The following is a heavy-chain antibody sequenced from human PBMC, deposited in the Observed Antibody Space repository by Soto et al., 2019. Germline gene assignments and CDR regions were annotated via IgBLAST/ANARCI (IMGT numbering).Heavy chain of an antibody. V-gene: IGHV3-30-3*01. J-gene: IGHJ4*02. CDR1: GFTFSSYA. CDR3: ARDWRGAAGDIT. Sequence: GGSLRLSCAASGFTFSSYAMHWVRQAPGKGLEWVAVISYDGSNKYYADSVKGRFTISRDNAMRLLYLQMNSLRDEDTAVYYCARDWRGAAGDITWGQGTPVTVSS. CDR2: ISYDGSNK. D-gene: IGHD3-3*01.